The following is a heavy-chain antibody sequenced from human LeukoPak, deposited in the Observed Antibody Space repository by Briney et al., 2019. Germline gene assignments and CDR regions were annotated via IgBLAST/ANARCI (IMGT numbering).Heavy chain of an antibody. Sequence: PGGSLRLSCAASGFTFDDYAMHWVRQAPGKGLEWVSAISWNSGSIAYADSVKGRFTISRDNAKNSLYLQMNSLRAEDTAVYYCASYSSGWSPLDYWGQGTLVTVSS. CDR3: ASYSSGWSPLDY. CDR2: ISWNSGSI. CDR1: GFTFDDYA. V-gene: IGHV3-9*01. D-gene: IGHD6-19*01. J-gene: IGHJ4*02.